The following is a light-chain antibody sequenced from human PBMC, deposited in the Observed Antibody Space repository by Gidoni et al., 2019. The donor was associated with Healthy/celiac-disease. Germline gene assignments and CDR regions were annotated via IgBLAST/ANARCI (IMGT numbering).Light chain of an antibody. CDR3: QHYSNWPPWT. V-gene: IGKV3-15*01. CDR1: QSLSSN. CDR2: GAS. J-gene: IGKJ1*01. Sequence: EIVMTQSPATLSVSPGERATLSCRASQSLSSNLAWYQQKPGQPPRLLIYGASTMATGIPARFSGSGSGTEFTLTITSLQSEDFAVYYCQHYSNWPPWTFGQGTKVEIK.